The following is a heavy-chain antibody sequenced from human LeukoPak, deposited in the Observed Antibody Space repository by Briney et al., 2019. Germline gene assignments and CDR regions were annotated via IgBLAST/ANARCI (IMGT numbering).Heavy chain of an antibody. V-gene: IGHV3-23*01. CDR1: GFTFRNYW. CDR2: ISGSVRST. J-gene: IGHJ4*02. CDR3: AKDQLNRFCSGGSCSITHDS. D-gene: IGHD2-15*01. Sequence: RSGGSLRLSCVVSGFTFRNYWMSWVRQAPGKGLEWVSAISGSVRSTYYSDSVKGRFTISKDTSKNTLYLQMNSLRAEDTAIYYCAKDQLNRFCSGGSCSITHDSWGQGALVTVSS.